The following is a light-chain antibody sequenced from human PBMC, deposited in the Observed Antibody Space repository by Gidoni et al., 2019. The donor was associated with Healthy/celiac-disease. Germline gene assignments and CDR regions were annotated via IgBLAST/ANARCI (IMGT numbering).Light chain of an antibody. CDR3: QQLNSYPQLT. CDR2: AAS. Sequence: IQLTQPPSSLSASVGDRVTITCRASQGISSYLAWYQQKPGKAPKLLIYAASTLQSGVPSRFSGSGSGTDFTLTISSLQPEDFATYYCQQLNSYPQLTFGGGTKVEIK. CDR1: QGISSY. J-gene: IGKJ4*01. V-gene: IGKV1-9*01.